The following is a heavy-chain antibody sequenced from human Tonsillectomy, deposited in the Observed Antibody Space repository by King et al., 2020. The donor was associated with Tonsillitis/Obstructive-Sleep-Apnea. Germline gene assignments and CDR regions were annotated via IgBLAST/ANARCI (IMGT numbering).Heavy chain of an antibody. Sequence: QLVQSGGGLVQPGGSLRLSCAASGLSFSDYFMDWVRQAPGKGLEWVGRIRNKANGYTTEYAASVKGRFTISRDDSKNSLYLQMNSLKTEDTAVYYCARADPIVVGNPYYYYGMDVWGQGATVTVSS. V-gene: IGHV3-72*01. D-gene: IGHD1-26*01. CDR2: IRNKANGYTT. CDR3: ARADPIVVGNPYYYYGMDV. CDR1: GLSFSDYF. J-gene: IGHJ6*02.